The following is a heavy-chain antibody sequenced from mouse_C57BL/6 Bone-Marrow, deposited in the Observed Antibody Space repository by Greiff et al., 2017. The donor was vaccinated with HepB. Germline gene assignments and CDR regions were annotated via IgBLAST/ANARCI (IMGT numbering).Heavy chain of an antibody. Sequence: VQLQQSGAELVRPGTSVKVSCKASGYAFTNYLIEWVKQRPGQGLEWIGVINPGSGGTNYNEKFKGKATLTADKSSSTAYMQLSSLTSEDSAVYFCARRGYSNYGDWFAYWGQGTLVTVSA. V-gene: IGHV1-54*01. D-gene: IGHD2-5*01. CDR1: GYAFTNYL. J-gene: IGHJ3*01. CDR3: ARRGYSNYGDWFAY. CDR2: INPGSGGT.